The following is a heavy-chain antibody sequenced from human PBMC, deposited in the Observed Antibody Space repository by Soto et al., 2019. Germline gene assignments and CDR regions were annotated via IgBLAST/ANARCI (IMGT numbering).Heavy chain of an antibody. V-gene: IGHV1-3*01. J-gene: IGHJ3*02. CDR2: INAGNGNT. Sequence: ASVNVSCKASGYTFTSYAMHWVRQAPGQRLEWMGWINAGNGNTKYSQKFQGRVTITRDTSASTAYMELSSLRSEDTAVYYCARSTIFDAFDIWGQGTMVTVSS. CDR1: GYTFTSYA. CDR3: ARSTIFDAFDI. D-gene: IGHD3-9*01.